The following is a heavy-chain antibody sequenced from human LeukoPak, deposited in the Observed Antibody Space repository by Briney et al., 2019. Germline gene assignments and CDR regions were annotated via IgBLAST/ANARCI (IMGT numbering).Heavy chain of an antibody. CDR1: GGTFSSYA. J-gene: IGHJ4*02. V-gene: IGHV1-69*05. Sequence: SVKVSCKASGGTFSSYAISWVRQAPGQGLEWMGGIIPIFGTANYAQKFQGRVTITTDESTSTAYMELSSLRSEDTAVYYCASSYYYGSGSYDXXXXXXXGQGXXXTV. CDR2: IIPIFGTA. CDR3: ASSYYYGSGSYDXXXXXX. D-gene: IGHD3-10*01.